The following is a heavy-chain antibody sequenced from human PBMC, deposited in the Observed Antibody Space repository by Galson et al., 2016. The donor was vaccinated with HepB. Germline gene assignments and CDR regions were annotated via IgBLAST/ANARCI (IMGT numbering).Heavy chain of an antibody. V-gene: IGHV1-3*01. CDR3: ARGYNWIGGDGAALDS. CDR2: INAGSGDT. CDR1: GLTFSKFA. Sequence: SCKASGLTFSKFAMHWIRQAPGHRFEWMGKINAGSGDTKYSEEFQGRITITINTSARTVYLELTSLRTEDTATYYCARGYNWIGGDGAALDSWGQGTLVTVSS. J-gene: IGHJ4*02. D-gene: IGHD1-20*01.